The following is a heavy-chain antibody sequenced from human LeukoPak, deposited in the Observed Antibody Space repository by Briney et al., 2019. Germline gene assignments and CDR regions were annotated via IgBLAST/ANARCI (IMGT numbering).Heavy chain of an antibody. Sequence: PGRSLRLSCAASGFTFDDYAMHWVRHAPGKGLEWVSGISWNSGSIDYADSVKGRFTISRDNAKNSLYLQMNSLRAEDTALYYCAKDRYSSSWFRYYGMDVWGQGTTVTVSS. CDR3: AKDRYSSSWFRYYGMDV. CDR1: GFTFDDYA. V-gene: IGHV3-9*01. J-gene: IGHJ6*02. D-gene: IGHD6-13*01. CDR2: ISWNSGSI.